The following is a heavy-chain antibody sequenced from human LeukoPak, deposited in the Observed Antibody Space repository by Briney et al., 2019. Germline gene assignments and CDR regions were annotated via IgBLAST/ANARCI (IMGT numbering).Heavy chain of an antibody. Sequence: ASVKVSCKASGYTFTSYAMNWVRQAPGQGLEWMGWINTNTGNPTYAQGFTGWFVFSLDTSVSTAYLQISSLKAEDTAVYYCARDYERSSSWGLYYFDYWGQGTLVTVSS. CDR3: ARDYERSSSWGLYYFDY. V-gene: IGHV7-4-1*02. D-gene: IGHD6-13*01. CDR1: GYTFTSYA. CDR2: INTNTGNP. J-gene: IGHJ4*02.